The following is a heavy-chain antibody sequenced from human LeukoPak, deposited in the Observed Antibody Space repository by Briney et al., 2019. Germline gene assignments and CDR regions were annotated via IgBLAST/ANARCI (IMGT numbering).Heavy chain of an antibody. J-gene: IGHJ5*02. CDR3: ARDGSGSYLNWFDP. V-gene: IGHV4-59*01. CDR1: GGSISSYH. Sequence: PSETLSLTCTVSGGSISSYHWNWIRQPPGKGLEWIGHTYNSGSTNYSPSLKSRVTISVDTSKNQFSLKLTSVTAADTAVYYCARDGSGSYLNWFDPWGQGTLVTVSS. CDR2: TYNSGST. D-gene: IGHD3-10*01.